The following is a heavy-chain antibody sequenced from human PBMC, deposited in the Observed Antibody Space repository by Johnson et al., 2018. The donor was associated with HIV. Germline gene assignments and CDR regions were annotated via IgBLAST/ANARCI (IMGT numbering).Heavy chain of an antibody. D-gene: IGHD3-22*01. CDR2: IYSGGST. Sequence: VQLVESGGGLVQPGGSLRLSCAASGFTVSSNYMSWVRQAPGKGLEWASVIYSGGSTYYADSVKGRFTISRDNSKNTLYLQMNSLRAEDTAVYYCARGSYYDSSGDAFDIWGQGTMVTVSS. J-gene: IGHJ3*02. CDR1: GFTVSSNY. CDR3: ARGSYYDSSGDAFDI. V-gene: IGHV3-66*02.